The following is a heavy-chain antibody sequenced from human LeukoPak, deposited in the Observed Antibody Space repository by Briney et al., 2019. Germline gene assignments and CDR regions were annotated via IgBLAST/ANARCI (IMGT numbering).Heavy chain of an antibody. CDR1: GGTFSSHA. J-gene: IGHJ5*02. D-gene: IGHD3-22*01. CDR2: IIPIFGTA. CDR3: ARVEDYYDSSGYDGGWFDP. Sequence: GASVKVSCKASGGTFSSHAISWVRQAPGQGLEWMGRIIPIFGTANYAQKFQGRVTITTDESTSTAYMELSSLRSEDTAVYYCARVEDYYDSSGYDGGWFDPWGQGTLVTVSS. V-gene: IGHV1-69*05.